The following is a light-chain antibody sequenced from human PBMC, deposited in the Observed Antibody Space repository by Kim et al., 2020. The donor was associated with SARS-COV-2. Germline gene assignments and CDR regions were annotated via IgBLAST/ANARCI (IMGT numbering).Light chain of an antibody. CDR3: LQNNDFPWA. J-gene: IGKJ1*01. CDR1: QGIRND. V-gene: IGKV1-17*01. Sequence: ASVGDRVPITCRASQGIRNDVGWYQQKPGEPPKRLIYAASSLQSGVPSRFSGSGSGTEFTLTISSLQPEDFATYYCLQNNDFPWAFGQGTKVDIK. CDR2: AAS.